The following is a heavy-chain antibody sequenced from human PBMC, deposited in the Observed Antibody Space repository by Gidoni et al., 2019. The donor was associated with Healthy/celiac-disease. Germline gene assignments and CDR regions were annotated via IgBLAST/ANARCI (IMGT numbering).Heavy chain of an antibody. CDR2: ISYDGSNK. J-gene: IGHJ4*02. CDR3: AREMVVRGVIYEGFDY. V-gene: IGHV3-30-3*01. Sequence: QVQLVESGGGVVQPGRSLRLSCAASGFTFSSYARHWVRQAPGKGLEWVAVISYDGSNKYYADSVKGRFTISRDNSKNTLYLQMNSLRAEDTAVYYCAREMVVRGVIYEGFDYWGQGTLVTVSS. CDR1: GFTFSSYA. D-gene: IGHD3-10*01.